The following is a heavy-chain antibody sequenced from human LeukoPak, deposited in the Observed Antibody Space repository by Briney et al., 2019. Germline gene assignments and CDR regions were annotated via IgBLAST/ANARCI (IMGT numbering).Heavy chain of an antibody. CDR1: GYTFTGYY. D-gene: IGHD2-2*01. CDR3: ARGSGCSSTSCYSPLLGP. Sequence: ASVKVSCKASGYTFTGYYMHWVRQAPGQGLEWMGWINPNSGGTNYAQKFQGRVTMTRDTSISTAYMELSRLRSDDTAVYYCARGSGCSSTSCYSPLLGPWGQGTLVTVSS. J-gene: IGHJ5*02. CDR2: INPNSGGT. V-gene: IGHV1-2*02.